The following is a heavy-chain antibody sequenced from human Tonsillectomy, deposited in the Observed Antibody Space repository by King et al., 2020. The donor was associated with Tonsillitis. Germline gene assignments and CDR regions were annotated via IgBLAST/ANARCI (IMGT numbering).Heavy chain of an antibody. D-gene: IGHD3-22*01. CDR3: ATGYDRSGYLFH. CDR2: FDPEDGET. Sequence: FQLVQSGAEVKKPGASVKVSCKVSGYTLTELSMHWVRQAPGKGLEWMGGFDPEDGETIYAQKFQGRVTMTEDTSTDTDYMELSSLRSDDTDVYCCATGYDRSGYLFHWGQGTLVTVSS. V-gene: IGHV1-24*01. CDR1: GYTLTELS. J-gene: IGHJ4*02.